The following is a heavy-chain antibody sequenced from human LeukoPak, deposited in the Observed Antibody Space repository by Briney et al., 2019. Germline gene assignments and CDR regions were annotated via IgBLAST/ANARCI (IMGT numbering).Heavy chain of an antibody. CDR2: ISSSSRSI. CDR1: GFTVSSYS. V-gene: IGHV3-48*02. D-gene: IGHD3-10*01. CDR3: VLGSPFDY. J-gene: IGHJ4*02. Sequence: PAESLTLPCAASGFTVSSYSFYWIRQAPPTGLEWVSYISSSSRSIYYAVSVKGRFTISRDNANNSLSLQMNSLRDEDTAVYYCVLGSPFDYWGQGTLVTVSS.